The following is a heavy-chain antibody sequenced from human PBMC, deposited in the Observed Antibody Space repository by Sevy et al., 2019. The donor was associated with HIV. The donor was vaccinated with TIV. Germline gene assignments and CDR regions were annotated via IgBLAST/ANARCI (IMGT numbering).Heavy chain of an antibody. Sequence: GGSLRLSCAASGFTISSYGMHWVRQAPGKGLEWVAVIWYDGSNKYYADSVKGRFTISRDNSKNTLYLQMNSLRAEDTAVYYCARGLIGGGSLYYFDYWGQGTLVTVSS. CDR1: GFTISSYG. CDR3: ARGLIGGGSLYYFDY. CDR2: IWYDGSNK. V-gene: IGHV3-33*01. J-gene: IGHJ4*02. D-gene: IGHD3-16*01.